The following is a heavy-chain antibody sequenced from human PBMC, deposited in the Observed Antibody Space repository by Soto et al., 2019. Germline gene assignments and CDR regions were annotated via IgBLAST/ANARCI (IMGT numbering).Heavy chain of an antibody. CDR1: GYTFTSCA. CDR3: ARSDYGDYGRTYYYYGMDV. CDR2: INAGNGNT. J-gene: IGHJ6*02. Sequence: GASVKVSCKASGYTFTSCAMHWVRQAPGQRLEWMGWINAGNGNTKYSQKFQGRVTITRDTSASTAYMELSSLRSEDTAVYYCARSDYGDYGRTYYYYGMDVWGQGTTVTVSS. V-gene: IGHV1-3*01. D-gene: IGHD4-17*01.